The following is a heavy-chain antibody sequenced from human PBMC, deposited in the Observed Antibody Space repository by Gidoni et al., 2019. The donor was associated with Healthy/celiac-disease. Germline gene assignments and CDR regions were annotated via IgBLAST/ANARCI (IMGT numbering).Heavy chain of an antibody. CDR2: IKSKTDGGTT. V-gene: IGHV3-15*01. CDR1: GFTFSNAW. Sequence: EVQLVESGGGLVKPGGSLSLSCAASGFTFSNAWMSWVRQAPGKGLEWVGRIKSKTDGGTTDYAAPVKGRFTISRDDSKNTLYLQMNSLKTEDTAVYYCTTSYYDSSGYYWGQGTLVTVSS. CDR3: TTSYYDSSGYY. J-gene: IGHJ4*02. D-gene: IGHD3-22*01.